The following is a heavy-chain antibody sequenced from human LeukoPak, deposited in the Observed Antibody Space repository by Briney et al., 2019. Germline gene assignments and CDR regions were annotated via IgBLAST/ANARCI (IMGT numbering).Heavy chain of an antibody. J-gene: IGHJ5*02. Sequence: AGGSLRLSCAASGFTFSSYSMNWVRQAPGKGLEWVSSISSSSSYIYYADSVKGRFTISRDNAKNSLYLQMNSLRAEDTAVYYCARSHVTYNWFDPWGQGTLVTVSS. D-gene: IGHD2-21*02. CDR1: GFTFSSYS. CDR2: ISSSSSYI. CDR3: ARSHVTYNWFDP. V-gene: IGHV3-21*04.